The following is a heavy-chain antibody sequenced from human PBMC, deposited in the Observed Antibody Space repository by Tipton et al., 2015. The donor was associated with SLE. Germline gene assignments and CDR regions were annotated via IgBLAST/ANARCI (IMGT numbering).Heavy chain of an antibody. V-gene: IGHV3-74*01. CDR3: ARRGGLRLGELST. CDR2: INDDGDIT. D-gene: IGHD3-16*02. CDR1: GFSFRNYW. Sequence: SLRLSCAASGFSFRNYWMHWVRQVPGKGLVWVARINDDGDITTYADSVRGRFTVFRDNAKNTLYLQMNSLRAEDTAVYYCARRGGLRLGELSTWGQGTLVTVSS. J-gene: IGHJ5*02.